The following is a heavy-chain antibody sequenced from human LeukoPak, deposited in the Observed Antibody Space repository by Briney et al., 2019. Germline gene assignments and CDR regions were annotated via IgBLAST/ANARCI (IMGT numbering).Heavy chain of an antibody. V-gene: IGHV1-69*05. D-gene: IGHD3-22*01. CDR2: IIPIFGTA. CDR1: GGTFISYA. Sequence: GASVKVSRKASGGTFISYAISWVRQAPGQGLEWMGRIIPIFGTANYAQKFQGRVTITTDESTSTAYMELSSLRSEDTAIYYCARGYDSSGYYWVYWGQGTLVTVSS. J-gene: IGHJ4*02. CDR3: ARGYDSSGYYWVY.